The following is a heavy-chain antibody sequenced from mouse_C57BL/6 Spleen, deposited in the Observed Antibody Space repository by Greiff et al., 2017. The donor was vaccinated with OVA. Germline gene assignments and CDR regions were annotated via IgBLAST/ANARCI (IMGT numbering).Heavy chain of an antibody. J-gene: IGHJ2*01. D-gene: IGHD1-1*01. CDR2: IYPGDGDT. CDR3: ANYYGSSVDY. CDR1: GYAFSSSW. V-gene: IGHV1-82*01. Sequence: VQLQESGPELVKPGASVKISCKASGYAFSSSWMNWVKQRPGKGLEWIGRIYPGDGDTNYNGKFKGKATLTADKSSSTAYMQLSSLTSEDSAVYFCANYYGSSVDYWGQGTTLTVSS.